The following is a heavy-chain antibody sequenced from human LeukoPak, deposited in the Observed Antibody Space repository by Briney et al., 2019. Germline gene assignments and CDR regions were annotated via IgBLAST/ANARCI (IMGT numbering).Heavy chain of an antibody. CDR3: ARGPRDIVVVPAAIGWFDP. V-gene: IGHV3-21*01. CDR2: ISSSSSYI. J-gene: IGHJ5*02. CDR1: GFTFSSYS. Sequence: GGSLRLSCAASGFTFSSYSMNWVRQAPGKGLEWVSSISSSSSYIYYADSVKGRFTISRDNAKNSLYLQMNSLRAEDTAVYYCARGPRDIVVVPAAIGWFDPWGQGTLVTASS. D-gene: IGHD2-2*01.